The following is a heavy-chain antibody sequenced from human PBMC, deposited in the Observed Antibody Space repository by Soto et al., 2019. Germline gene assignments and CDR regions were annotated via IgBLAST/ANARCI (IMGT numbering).Heavy chain of an antibody. J-gene: IGHJ4*02. D-gene: IGHD3-22*01. Sequence: GGSLRLSCAASGFTFSSYAMSWVRQAPGKGLEWVSAISGSGGSTYYADSVKGRFTISRDNSKNTLYLQMNSLRAEDTAVYYCAKDNSGYYDSSGYYTYDFDYWGQGTLVTVSS. V-gene: IGHV3-23*01. CDR2: ISGSGGST. CDR1: GFTFSSYA. CDR3: AKDNSGYYDSSGYYTYDFDY.